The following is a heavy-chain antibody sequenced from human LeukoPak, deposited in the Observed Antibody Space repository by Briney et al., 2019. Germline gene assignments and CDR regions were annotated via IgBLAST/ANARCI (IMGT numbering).Heavy chain of an antibody. CDR3: ARDPTERIRRVAATPNPNWFDP. CDR2: IYYSGST. Sequence: PSETLSLTCTVSGGSISSSSYYWGWIRQPPGKGLEWIGSIYYSGSTYCNPSLKSRVTISVDTSKNQFSLKLSSVTAADTAVYYCARDPTERIRRVAATPNPNWFDPWGQGTLVTVSS. V-gene: IGHV4-39*02. J-gene: IGHJ5*02. D-gene: IGHD2-15*01. CDR1: GGSISSSSYY.